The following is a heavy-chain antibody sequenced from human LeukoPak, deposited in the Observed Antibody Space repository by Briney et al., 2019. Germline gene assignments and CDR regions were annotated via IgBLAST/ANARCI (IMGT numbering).Heavy chain of an antibody. CDR3: ARDLSSSYYHAFDY. J-gene: IGHJ4*02. Sequence: ASVKVSCKSSGYTFPSFGISWVRQAPGQGLEWMGWISAHNGNTIYAQMLQGRVTMTTDTSTSTAYMELRSLRSDDTAVYYCARDLSSSYYHAFDYWGQGSLVTVSS. CDR1: GYTFPSFG. V-gene: IGHV1-18*01. D-gene: IGHD3-22*01. CDR2: ISAHNGNT.